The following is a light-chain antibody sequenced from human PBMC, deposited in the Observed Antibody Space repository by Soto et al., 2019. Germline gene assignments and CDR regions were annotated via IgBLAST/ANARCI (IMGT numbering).Light chain of an antibody. Sequence: QPVLTQPPSVAGGPGQRVTISCTGRSSNIGAGYDVHWYQQLPGTAPKLLSYGNSNRPSGVPDRFSGSKSGTSASLASAGLQAEDEADYYCQSYDSSLSVVVFGGGTELTVL. J-gene: IGLJ2*01. V-gene: IGLV1-40*01. CDR2: GNS. CDR3: QSYDSSLSVVV. CDR1: SSNIGAGYD.